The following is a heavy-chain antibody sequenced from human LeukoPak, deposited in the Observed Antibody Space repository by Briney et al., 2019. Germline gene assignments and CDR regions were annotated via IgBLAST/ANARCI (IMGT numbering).Heavy chain of an antibody. CDR1: GFTFSGYS. Sequence: GGSLRLSCAASGFTFSGYSMNWVRQAPGKGLEWVSAISGSGGSTYYADSVKGRFTISRDNSKNTLYLQMNSLRAEDTAVYYCAILRLTDYFDYWGQGTLVTVSS. CDR2: ISGSGGST. J-gene: IGHJ4*02. V-gene: IGHV3-23*01. CDR3: AILRLTDYFDY. D-gene: IGHD3-3*01.